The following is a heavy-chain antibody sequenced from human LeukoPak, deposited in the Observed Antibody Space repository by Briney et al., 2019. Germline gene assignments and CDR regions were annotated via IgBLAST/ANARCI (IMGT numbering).Heavy chain of an antibody. CDR1: GFTFSSHG. J-gene: IGHJ4*02. CDR2: IIPSGHTT. Sequence: PGGSLRLSCVASGFTFSSHGMNWVRQAPGKGLEWVSGIIPSGHTTYYADSVRGRFTISRDNSRNTVYLQMNSLRAEDTALYYCARGGITIFGVITAPDYWGQGTLVTVSS. D-gene: IGHD3-3*01. V-gene: IGHV3-23*01. CDR3: ARGGITIFGVITAPDY.